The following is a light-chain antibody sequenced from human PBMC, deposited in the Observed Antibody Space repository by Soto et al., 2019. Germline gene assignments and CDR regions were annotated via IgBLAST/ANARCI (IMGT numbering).Light chain of an antibody. V-gene: IGKV3-15*01. J-gene: IGKJ4*01. CDR1: QSVSYN. CDR3: QQYKNSPPLT. CDR2: GAF. Sequence: EIVMTQSPATLSVSPGETATLSCRASQSVSYNLAWYQQKPGQGPRLLIYGAFTRATGIPARFSGSGSGTDFTLTIRSLQSADFAVYYCQQYKNSPPLTFGGGTKVECK.